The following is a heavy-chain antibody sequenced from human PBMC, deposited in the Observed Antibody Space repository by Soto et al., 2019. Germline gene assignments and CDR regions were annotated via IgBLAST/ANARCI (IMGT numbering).Heavy chain of an antibody. CDR3: ARDQLYYNDISGRPLNAFDV. D-gene: IGHD3-22*01. Sequence: GGSLRLSCAASGFTFRSYWMHWVRQVPGKGLVWVSRISSDGSTTYYADSVKGRFTISRDNAKNSLYLQMNSLRAEDTAVYYCARDQLYYNDISGRPLNAFDVWGQGAMVTVS. V-gene: IGHV3-74*01. CDR2: ISSDGSTT. J-gene: IGHJ3*01. CDR1: GFTFRSYW.